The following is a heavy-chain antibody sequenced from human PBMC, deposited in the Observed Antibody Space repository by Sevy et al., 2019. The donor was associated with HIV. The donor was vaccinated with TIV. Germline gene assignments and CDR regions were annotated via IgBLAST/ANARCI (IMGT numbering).Heavy chain of an antibody. D-gene: IGHD2-8*02. CDR1: GFTFSYSG. CDR3: AKNTAAVGVGGFDY. CDR2: IQFDGSSQ. J-gene: IGHJ4*02. Sequence: GGSLRLSCAASGFTFSYSGMHWVRQAPGKGLEWVTFIQFDGSSQYYAESWKGRFTILRDNTKNTLYLQMNSLRRDDTAVYYCAKNTAAVGVGGFDYWGQGALVTVSS. V-gene: IGHV3-30*02.